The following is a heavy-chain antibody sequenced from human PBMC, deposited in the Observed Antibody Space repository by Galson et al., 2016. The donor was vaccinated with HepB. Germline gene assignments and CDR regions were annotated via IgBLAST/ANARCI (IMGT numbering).Heavy chain of an antibody. D-gene: IGHD2-21*02. V-gene: IGHV3-21*01. CDR2: ISSGSSYI. CDR3: AKDAILGCGRDCYTDF. Sequence: SLRLSCAASGFTFRTYNMNWVRQAPGKGLEWVSSISSGSSYIYYADSVKGRFTISRDNARNSLYLQMNRLRAEDTAVYFCAKDAILGCGRDCYTDFWGQGTLVTVSS. J-gene: IGHJ4*02. CDR1: GFTFRTYN.